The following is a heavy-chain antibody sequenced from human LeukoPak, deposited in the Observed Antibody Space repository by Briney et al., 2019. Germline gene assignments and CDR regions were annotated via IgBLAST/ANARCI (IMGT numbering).Heavy chain of an antibody. J-gene: IGHJ3*02. CDR2: ISGSGGST. CDR1: GFTFSSYA. D-gene: IGHD2-2*01. CDR3: AKDSQNIVVVPAAVVSAFDI. V-gene: IGHV3-23*01. Sequence: GGSLRLSCAASGFTFSSYAMSWVRQAPGKGLEWVSAISGSGGSTYYADSVKGRFTISRDNSKNTLYLRMNSLRAEDTAVYYCAKDSQNIVVVPAAVVSAFDIWGQGTMVTVSS.